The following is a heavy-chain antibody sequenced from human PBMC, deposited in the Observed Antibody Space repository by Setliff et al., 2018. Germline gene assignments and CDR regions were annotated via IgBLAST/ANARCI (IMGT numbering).Heavy chain of an antibody. CDR1: GVDVIERLYY. Sequence: SETLSLTCSASGVDVIERLYYWSWVRQSPGKGLEWIWTRYYTGTTFYNPSLESRVAVSLDASEKKFSLNLRSVTTADTAVYYCARHFYPPDFFAHWGQGLLVTVS. V-gene: IGHV4-39*01. CDR3: ARHFYPPDFFAH. CDR2: RYYTGTT. J-gene: IGHJ4*02. D-gene: IGHD3-3*01.